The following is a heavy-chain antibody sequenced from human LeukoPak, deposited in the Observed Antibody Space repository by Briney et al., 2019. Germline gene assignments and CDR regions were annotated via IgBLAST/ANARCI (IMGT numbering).Heavy chain of an antibody. Sequence: PGGSLRLSCTASGFPFIEYRMNWVREVPGKGREWIAYIGIVSGNTKYADSVRGRFPISADKAKNSLYLQMSSLRVEDTAVYYCARDHNYAFDNWGQGTLVSVAS. J-gene: IGHJ4*02. CDR1: GFPFIEYR. D-gene: IGHD1-1*01. V-gene: IGHV3-48*01. CDR2: IGIVSGNT. CDR3: ARDHNYAFDN.